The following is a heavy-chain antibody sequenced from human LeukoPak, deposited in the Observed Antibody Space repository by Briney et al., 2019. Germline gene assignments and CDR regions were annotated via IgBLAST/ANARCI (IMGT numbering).Heavy chain of an antibody. CDR2: ISGSGGST. CDR1: GFTVSDNY. D-gene: IGHD1-14*01. V-gene: IGHV3-23*01. CDR3: AKGGPPQYAENWFDP. J-gene: IGHJ5*02. Sequence: GGSLRLSCATSGFTVSDNYMNWVRQAPGKGLVWVSAISGSGGSTYYADSVKGRFTISRDNSKNTLYLQMNSLRAEDTAVYYCAKGGPPQYAENWFDPWGQGTLVTVSS.